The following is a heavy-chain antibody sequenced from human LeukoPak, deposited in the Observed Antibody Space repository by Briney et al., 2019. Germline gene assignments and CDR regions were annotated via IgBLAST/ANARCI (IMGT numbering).Heavy chain of an antibody. CDR3: ATPYCSTISCLDVFNM. CDR2: KYFSGSA. Sequence: PSQTLSLTCTVSGVSFSDGRYYWTWIRQRPGKGLEWIGYKYFSGSAKYNPSLKSRLTISIDSSRNQFSLQLSSVTAADTATYYCATPYCSTISCLDVFNMWGQGTRVTVSS. V-gene: IGHV4-31*03. J-gene: IGHJ3*02. CDR1: GVSFSDGRYY. D-gene: IGHD2-2*01.